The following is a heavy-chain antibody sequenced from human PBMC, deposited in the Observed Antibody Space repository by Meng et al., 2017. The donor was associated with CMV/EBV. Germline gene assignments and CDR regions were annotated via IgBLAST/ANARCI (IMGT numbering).Heavy chain of an antibody. CDR3: VRKRYWLLYPWFDP. J-gene: IGHJ5*02. V-gene: IGHV4-34*01. D-gene: IGHD3-9*01. CDR2: INHSGST. CDR1: GGSFSGYY. Sequence: QVRLQQWGAGRLTTSARRSLTCAVYGGSFSGYYWSWIPQPPGKGLEWIGEINHSGSTNYNPSLKSRVTISVDTSKNQFSLKLSSVTAADTAVYYCVRKRYWLLYPWFDPWGQGTLVTVSS.